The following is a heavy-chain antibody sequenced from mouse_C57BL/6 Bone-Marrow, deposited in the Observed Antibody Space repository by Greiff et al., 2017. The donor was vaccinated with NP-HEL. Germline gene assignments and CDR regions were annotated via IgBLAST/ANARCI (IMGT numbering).Heavy chain of an antibody. J-gene: IGHJ2*01. CDR1: GYTFTDYY. D-gene: IGHD1-1*01. CDR2: INPYNGGT. V-gene: IGHV1-19*01. Sequence: VQLQQSGPVLVKPGASVKMSCKASGYTFTDYYMNWVKQSHGKSLEWIGVINPYNGGTSYNQKFKGKATLTVDKSSSTAYMELNSLTSEDSAVYYCARYIYYGSSPLDYWGQGTTLTVSS. CDR3: ARYIYYGSSPLDY.